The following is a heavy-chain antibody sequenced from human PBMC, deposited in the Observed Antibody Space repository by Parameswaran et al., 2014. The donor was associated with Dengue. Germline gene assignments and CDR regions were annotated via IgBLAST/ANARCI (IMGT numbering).Heavy chain of an antibody. CDR2: INHSGST. V-gene: IGHV4-34*01. Sequence: ASETLSLTCAVYGGSFSGYYWSWIRQPPGKGLEWIGEINHSGSTNYNPSLKSRVTISVDTSKNQFSLKLSSVTAADTAVYYCRIVVVPAAIPYYYYYGMDVWGQGTTVTVSS. D-gene: IGHD2-2*02. J-gene: IGHJ6*02. CDR1: GGSFSGYY. CDR3: RIVVVPAAIPYYYYYGMDV.